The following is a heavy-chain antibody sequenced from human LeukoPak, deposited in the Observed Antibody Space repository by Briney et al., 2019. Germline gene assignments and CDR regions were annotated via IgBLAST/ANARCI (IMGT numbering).Heavy chain of an antibody. J-gene: IGHJ3*02. CDR3: ARPSYDYVWGSYRPTDAFDI. CDR1: GGSFSGYY. D-gene: IGHD3-16*02. CDR2: INHSGST. Sequence: SETLSLTCAVYGGSFSGYYWSWIRQPPGKGLEWIGEINHSGSTNYNPSLKSRVTISVDTSKNQFSLKLSSVTAADTAVYYCARPSYDYVWGSYRPTDAFDIWGQGTMVTVSS. V-gene: IGHV4-34*01.